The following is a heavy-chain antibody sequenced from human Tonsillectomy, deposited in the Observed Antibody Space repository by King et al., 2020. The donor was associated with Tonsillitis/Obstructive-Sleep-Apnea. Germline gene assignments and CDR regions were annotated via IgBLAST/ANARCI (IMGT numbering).Heavy chain of an antibody. V-gene: IGHV1-2*06. J-gene: IGHJ4*02. CDR2: INPNSGGT. D-gene: IGHD5-12*01. CDR3: ARGYSGYESAVDY. CDR1: GYTFTGYY. Sequence: PLLQSGAAVPKPGASVTVSCQASGYTFTGYYLHWVRQAPGQGLEWLGRINPNSGGTTYAQKFPGRVPLTRDTSISTAYMELSRLRSDDTAVYYCARGYSGYESAVDYWGQGTLVTVSS.